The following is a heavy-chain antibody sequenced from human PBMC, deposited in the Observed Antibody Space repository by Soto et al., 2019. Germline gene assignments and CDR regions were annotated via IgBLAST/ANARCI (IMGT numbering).Heavy chain of an antibody. V-gene: IGHV3-9*01. Sequence: GGSLRLSCAASGFTFDDYAMHWVRQAPGKGLEWVSGISWNSGSIGYADSVKGRFTISRDNAKNSLYLQMNSLRAEDTALYYCAKTPGIAVADPLGGYFDYWGQGTLVTVSS. CDR1: GFTFDDYA. CDR2: ISWNSGSI. CDR3: AKTPGIAVADPLGGYFDY. J-gene: IGHJ4*02. D-gene: IGHD6-19*01.